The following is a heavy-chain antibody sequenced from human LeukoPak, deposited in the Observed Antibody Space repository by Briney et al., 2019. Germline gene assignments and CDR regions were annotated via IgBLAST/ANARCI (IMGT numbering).Heavy chain of an antibody. CDR3: AKGAPYSSSLSNWFDP. CDR1: GLPFSSFP. D-gene: IGHD6-6*01. J-gene: IGHJ5*02. CDR2: FSGSGGST. V-gene: IGHV3-23*01. Sequence: GGPWSFPCAPLGLPFSSFPLPGAPSPQGKGLKGSPEFSGSGGSTHYADSVKGRFTISRDNFKNTLYLQMNSLRAEDTAVYYCAKGAPYSSSLSNWFDPWGQGTLVTVSS.